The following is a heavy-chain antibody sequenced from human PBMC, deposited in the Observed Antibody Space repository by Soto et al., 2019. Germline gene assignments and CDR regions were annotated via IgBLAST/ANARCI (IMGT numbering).Heavy chain of an antibody. CDR1: GGSFSGYY. CDR2: INHSGST. V-gene: IGHV4-34*01. CDR3: ARSWYDAFDI. J-gene: IGHJ3*02. D-gene: IGHD2-15*01. Sequence: QVQLQQWGAGLLKPSETLSLTCAVYGGSFSGYYWSWIRQPPGKGLEWIGEINHSGSTNYNPSLKSRVTISVDTSKNHFSLKLSSVTAADTAVYYCARSWYDAFDIWGQGTMVTVSS.